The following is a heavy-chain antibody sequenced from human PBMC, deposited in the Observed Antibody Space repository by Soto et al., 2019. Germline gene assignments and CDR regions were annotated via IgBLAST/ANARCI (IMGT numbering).Heavy chain of an antibody. J-gene: IGHJ1*01. D-gene: IGHD3-3*01. CDR1: GVTSRSYG. CDR2: ISYDGSNK. Sequence: GGSLRHSWAASGVTSRSYGMHGVRQAPGKGLEWVAVISYDGSNKYYADSVKGRFTISRDNSKNTLYLQMNSLRAEDTAVYYCAVADFGRSFFYSSGHYCDGLYF. V-gene: IGHV3-30*03. CDR3: AVADFGRSFFYSSGHYCDGLYF.